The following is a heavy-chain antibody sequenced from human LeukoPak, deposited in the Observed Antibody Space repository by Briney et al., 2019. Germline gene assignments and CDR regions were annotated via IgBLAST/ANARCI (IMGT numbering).Heavy chain of an antibody. J-gene: IGHJ4*02. Sequence: SETLSLTCAVYGGSFSGYSWSWIRQPPGKGLEWIGEINHSGSTNYNPSLKSRVTMSVDTSKSQFSLKLSSVTAADTAVYYCAKNSGNSDFDYWGQGTLITVSS. V-gene: IGHV4-34*01. CDR3: AKNSGNSDFDY. D-gene: IGHD1-26*01. CDR2: INHSGST. CDR1: GGSFSGYS.